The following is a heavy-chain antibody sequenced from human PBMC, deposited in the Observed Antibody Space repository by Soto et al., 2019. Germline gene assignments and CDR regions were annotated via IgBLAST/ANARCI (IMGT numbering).Heavy chain of an antibody. Sequence: QVQLQESGPGLVKPSQTLSLTCTVTGVSVSSAGYYWTWIRQHPGKGLEWIGYIYYSGSITYNPSLKSRVTMSLDTSKNQFSLRLSSVTAADTAVYYCTADAGSYWGQGTLVTVSS. V-gene: IGHV4-61*08. CDR3: TADAGSY. D-gene: IGHD3-10*01. CDR1: GVSVSSAGYY. CDR2: IYYSGSI. J-gene: IGHJ4*02.